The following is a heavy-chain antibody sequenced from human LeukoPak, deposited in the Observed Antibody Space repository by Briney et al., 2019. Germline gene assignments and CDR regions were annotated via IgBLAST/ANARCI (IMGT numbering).Heavy chain of an antibody. CDR1: GFTFSSYA. CDR2: ISGSGGST. Sequence: GGSLRLSCAASGFTFSSYAMSWVRQAPGKGLEWVSAISGSGGSTYYADSVKGRFTISRDNSKNTLYLQMNSLRAEDTAVYYCAKLQYYGSGRGYFDYWGQGTLVTVSS. D-gene: IGHD3-10*01. CDR3: AKLQYYGSGRGYFDY. V-gene: IGHV3-23*01. J-gene: IGHJ4*02.